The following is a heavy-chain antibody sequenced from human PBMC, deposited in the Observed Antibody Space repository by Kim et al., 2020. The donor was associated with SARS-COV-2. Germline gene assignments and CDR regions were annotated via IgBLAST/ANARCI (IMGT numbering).Heavy chain of an antibody. J-gene: IGHJ2*01. D-gene: IGHD6-19*01. CDR2: ISSDGSNK. CDR1: GFTFSSYA. CDR3: ARDSSGYFDL. V-gene: IGHV3-30-3*01. Sequence: GGSLRLSCAASGFTFSSYAMHWVRQAPGKGLEWVAVISSDGSNKSYADSVKGRFTISRDNSKNTLYLQMNSLRAEDTAVYYCARDSSGYFDLWGRGTLVTVSS.